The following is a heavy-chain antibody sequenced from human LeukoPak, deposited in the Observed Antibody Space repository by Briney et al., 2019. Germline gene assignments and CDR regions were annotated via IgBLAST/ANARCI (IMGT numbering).Heavy chain of an antibody. CDR3: ASLRSYSDAFDI. J-gene: IGHJ3*02. V-gene: IGHV5-51*01. CDR2: IYPGDSDT. CDR1: GYSFPSYW. D-gene: IGHD2-21*01. Sequence: HGESLKISCKVSGYSFPSYWIGWVRQMPGKGLEWMGIIYPGDSDTRYSPSFQGQVTISADKSISTAYLQWSSLKASDTAMYYCASLRSYSDAFDIWGQGTMVTVSS.